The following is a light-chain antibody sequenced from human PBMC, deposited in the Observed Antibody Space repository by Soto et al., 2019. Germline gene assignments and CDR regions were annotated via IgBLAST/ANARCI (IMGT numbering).Light chain of an antibody. CDR1: SSNIGSNT. V-gene: IGLV1-44*01. CDR3: AAWDDSLNGYV. CDR2: SNN. Sequence: QSVLTQPPSASGTPGQRVTISCSGSSSNIGSNTVNWYQQLPGTAPNLLIYSNNQRPSGVPDRFSVSKSGTSASLAISGLQSEAEADYYCAAWDDSLNGYVFGTGTKVTVL. J-gene: IGLJ1*01.